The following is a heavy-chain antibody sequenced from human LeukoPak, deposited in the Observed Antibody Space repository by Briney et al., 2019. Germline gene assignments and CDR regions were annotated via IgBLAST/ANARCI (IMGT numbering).Heavy chain of an antibody. CDR2: IYSGGST. Sequence: GGSLRLSCAASGFTVSSNYMSWVRQAPGKGLEWVSVIYSGGSTYYADSVKGRFTISRDNSKNTLYLQMNSLRAEDTAVYYCARVYSYGSLDYWGQGTLVTVSS. V-gene: IGHV3-53*01. CDR3: ARVYSYGSLDY. D-gene: IGHD5-18*01. CDR1: GFTVSSNY. J-gene: IGHJ4*02.